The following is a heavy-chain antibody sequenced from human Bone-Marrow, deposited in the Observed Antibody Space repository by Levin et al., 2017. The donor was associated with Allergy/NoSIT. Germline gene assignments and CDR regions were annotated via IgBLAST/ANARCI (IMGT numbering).Heavy chain of an antibody. CDR1: GFTFERYG. J-gene: IGHJ6*02. Sequence: GGSLRLSCAASGFTFERYGMHWVRQAPGKGLEWVAVIWHDGNKRFYADSVKGRFTISRDSSKDTLYLQMNSLRAEDSAVYYCVRPLDVDMNGVDVWGQGTTVTVSS. D-gene: IGHD5-12*01. CDR2: IWHDGNKR. V-gene: IGHV3-33*01. CDR3: VRPLDVDMNGVDV.